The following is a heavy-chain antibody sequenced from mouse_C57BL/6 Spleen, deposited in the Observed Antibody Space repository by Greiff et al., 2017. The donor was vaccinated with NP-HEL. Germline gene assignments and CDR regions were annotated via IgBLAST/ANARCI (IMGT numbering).Heavy chain of an antibody. D-gene: IGHD2-3*01. J-gene: IGHJ2*01. V-gene: IGHV14-4*01. CDR2: IDPENGDT. CDR3: TTYDVYDVFDY. CDR1: GYNIKDDY. Sequence: EVQLQQSGAELVRPGASVKLSCTASGYNIKDDYMHWVKQRPEQGLEWIGWIDPENGDTEYASKFQGKATITSETSSNTAYLQLSSLTSEDTAVYYCTTYDVYDVFDYWGQGTTLTVSS.